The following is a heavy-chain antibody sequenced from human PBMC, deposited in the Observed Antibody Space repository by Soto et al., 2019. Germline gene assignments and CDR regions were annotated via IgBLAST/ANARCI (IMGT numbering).Heavy chain of an antibody. CDR3: ANFPCASCALGLDAFDI. Sequence: QVQLVESGGGVVQPGRSLRLSCAASGFTFSSYGMHWVRQAPGKGLEWVAVISYDGSNKYYADSVKGRFTISRDNSKNTLYLQMNSLRAEDTAVYYCANFPCASCALGLDAFDIWGQGTMVTVSS. D-gene: IGHD3-10*01. J-gene: IGHJ3*02. CDR2: ISYDGSNK. V-gene: IGHV3-30*18. CDR1: GFTFSSYG.